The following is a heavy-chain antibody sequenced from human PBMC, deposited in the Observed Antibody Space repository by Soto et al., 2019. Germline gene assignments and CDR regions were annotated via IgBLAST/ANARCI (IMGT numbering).Heavy chain of an antibody. J-gene: IGHJ5*02. CDR3: ATLPPRIGVSLLPIPT. CDR2: IYYSGST. CDR1: GGSISSGGYY. V-gene: IGHV4-31*03. Sequence: PSETLSLTCTVSGGSISSGGYYWSWIRQHPGKGLEWIGYIYYSGSTYYNPSLKSRVTISVDTSKNQFSLKLSSVTAADTAVYYCATLPPRIGVSLLPIPTWGQGILVTVSS. D-gene: IGHD2-21*01.